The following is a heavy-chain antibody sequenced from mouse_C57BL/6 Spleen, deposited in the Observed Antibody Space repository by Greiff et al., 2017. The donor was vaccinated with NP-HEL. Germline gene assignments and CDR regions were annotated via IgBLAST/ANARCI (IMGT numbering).Heavy chain of an antibody. Sequence: VQLQQSGPELVKPGASVKIPCKASGYTFTDYNMDWVKQSHGKSLEWIGDINPNNGGTIYNQKFKGKATLTVDKSSSTAYMELRSLTSEDTAVYYCARGCITTVVEPRYFDVWGTGTTVTVSS. J-gene: IGHJ1*03. D-gene: IGHD1-1*01. CDR3: ARGCITTVVEPRYFDV. CDR1: GYTFTDYN. V-gene: IGHV1-18*01. CDR2: INPNNGGT.